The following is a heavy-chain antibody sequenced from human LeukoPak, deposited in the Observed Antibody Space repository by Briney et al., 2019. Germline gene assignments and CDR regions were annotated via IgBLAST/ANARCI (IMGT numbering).Heavy chain of an antibody. CDR2: IYYSGNT. Sequence: SETLSLTCTVSGGSISSSSYYWGWVRQPQGKGLEWIGSIYYSGNTFYNPSLKSRVTISVDTSKNQFSLKVSSVTAADTADYYCARLSTGVAAFDIWGQGTMVTVSS. CDR3: ARLSTGVAAFDI. V-gene: IGHV4-39*01. D-gene: IGHD2-21*01. J-gene: IGHJ3*02. CDR1: GGSISSSSYY.